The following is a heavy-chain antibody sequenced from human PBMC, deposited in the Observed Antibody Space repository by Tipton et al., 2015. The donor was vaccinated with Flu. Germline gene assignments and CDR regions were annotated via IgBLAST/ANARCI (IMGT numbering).Heavy chain of an antibody. Sequence: SLRLSCAASGFSVSSNYMSWVRQAPGKGLEWVSVIYSGGSTYYADSVKGRFTISRDNSKNTLYLRMNSLGAEDTAVYYCASSGSYWMMFDYWGQGTLVTVSS. CDR2: IYSGGST. CDR3: ASSGSYWMMFDY. D-gene: IGHD3-10*01. J-gene: IGHJ4*02. V-gene: IGHV3-53*01. CDR1: GFSVSSNY.